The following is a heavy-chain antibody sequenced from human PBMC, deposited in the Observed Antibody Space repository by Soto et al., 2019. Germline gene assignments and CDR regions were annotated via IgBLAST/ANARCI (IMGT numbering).Heavy chain of an antibody. V-gene: IGHV1-3*01. D-gene: IGHD6-19*01. CDR1: GYTFTSYA. J-gene: IGHJ4*02. Sequence: ASVKVSCKASGYTFTSYAMHWVRQAPGQRLEWMGWINADNGNTKYAQKLQGRVTMTTDTSTSTAYMELRSLRSDDTAVYYCARDRGWYSDDYWGQGTLVTVSS. CDR2: INADNGNT. CDR3: ARDRGWYSDDY.